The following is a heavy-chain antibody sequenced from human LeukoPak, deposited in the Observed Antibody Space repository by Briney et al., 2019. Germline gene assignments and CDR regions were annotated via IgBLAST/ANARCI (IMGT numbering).Heavy chain of an antibody. V-gene: IGHV1-46*03. D-gene: IGHD3-22*01. CDR1: GYTFTSYY. CDR3: ARDASPIRYYDSSTTTFDY. CDR2: INPSGGST. J-gene: IGHJ4*02. Sequence: ASVKVSCKASGYTFTSYYMHWVRQAPGQGREGMGVINPSGGSTSYAQKFQGRVTMTRDTSTSTVYMELSSLRSEDTAVYYCARDASPIRYYDSSTTTFDYWGQGTLVTVSS.